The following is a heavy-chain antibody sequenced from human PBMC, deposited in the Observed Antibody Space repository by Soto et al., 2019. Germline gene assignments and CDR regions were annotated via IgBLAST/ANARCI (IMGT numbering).Heavy chain of an antibody. Sequence: PSETLSLTCTVSGDSITNHYWSWIRQPPGKGLEWIGYIYYSGITNYNPSLKSRVTISVDASKNQFSLKLNSVTAADTAIYYCARDGAIAADANSYYYTMDVWGQGTTVTVSS. V-gene: IGHV4-59*11. CDR1: GDSITNHY. CDR3: ARDGAIAADANSYYYTMDV. CDR2: IYYSGIT. J-gene: IGHJ6*02. D-gene: IGHD6-13*01.